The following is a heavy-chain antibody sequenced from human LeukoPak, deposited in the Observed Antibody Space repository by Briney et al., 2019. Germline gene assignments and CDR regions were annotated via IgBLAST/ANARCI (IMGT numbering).Heavy chain of an antibody. V-gene: IGHV3-64*01. D-gene: IGHD1-1*01. J-gene: IGHJ6*04. Sequence: GGSLRLSCAASGFTFSTYAMHWVRQAPGKGLECVSAISSNGGKTYYANSVKGRFTISRDNSKTTLYLQMRSLRAEEMAVYYCARAVEQLEPQYYYRMDVWGKGPTVTVSS. CDR1: GFTFSTYA. CDR3: ARAVEQLEPQYYYRMDV. CDR2: ISSNGGKT.